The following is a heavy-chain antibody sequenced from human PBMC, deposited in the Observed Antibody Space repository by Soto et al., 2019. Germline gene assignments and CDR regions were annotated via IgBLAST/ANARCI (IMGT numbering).Heavy chain of an antibody. CDR2: TYYRSKWYN. V-gene: IGHV6-1*01. D-gene: IGHD2-2*01. J-gene: IGHJ5*02. CDR1: GDSVSSNSAA. CDR3: ARQDGPAASSWLAP. Sequence: SQTLSLTCAISGDSVSSNSAAWNWIRQSPSRGLEWLGRTYYRSKWYNDYAVSVKSRITINPDTSKNQFSLQLNSVTPEDTAVYSCARQDGPAASSWLAPWGQGPLVTVSS.